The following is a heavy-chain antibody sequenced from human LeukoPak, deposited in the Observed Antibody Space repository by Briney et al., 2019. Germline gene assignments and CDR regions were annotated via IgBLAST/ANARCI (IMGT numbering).Heavy chain of an antibody. CDR3: ARESYDYVWGSYPHDAFDI. J-gene: IGHJ3*02. CDR2: ISYDGSNK. D-gene: IGHD3-16*02. CDR1: GFTFSSYA. V-gene: IGHV3-30*04. Sequence: GGSLRLSCAASGFTFSSYAMHWVRQAPGKGLEWVAVISYDGSNKYYADSVKGRFTISRDNSKNTLYLQMNSLRAEDTTVYYCARESYDYVWGSYPHDAFDIWGQGTMVTVSS.